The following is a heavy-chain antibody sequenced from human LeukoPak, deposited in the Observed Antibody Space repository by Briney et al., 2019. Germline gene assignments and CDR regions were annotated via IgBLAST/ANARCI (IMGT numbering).Heavy chain of an antibody. V-gene: IGHV1-18*01. Sequence: ASVKVSCKASGYTFTSYGISWVRQAPGQGLEWMGWISAYNGNTNYAQKFQGRVTITADESTSTAYMELSSLRSEDTAVYYCALTDSSGYYSALGHWGQGTLVTVSS. CDR2: ISAYNGNT. CDR1: GYTFTSYG. CDR3: ALTDSSGYYSALGH. J-gene: IGHJ1*01. D-gene: IGHD3-22*01.